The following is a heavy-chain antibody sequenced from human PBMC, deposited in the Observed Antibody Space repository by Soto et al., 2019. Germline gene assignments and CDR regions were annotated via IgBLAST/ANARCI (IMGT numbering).Heavy chain of an antibody. CDR3: ARGDYGSGSYYYYYYYYMDV. CDR2: IIPIFGTA. V-gene: IGHV1-69*13. J-gene: IGHJ6*03. CDR1: GGTFSSYA. D-gene: IGHD3-10*01. Sequence: SVKVSCKASGGTFSSYAISWVRQAPGQGLEWMGGIIPIFGTANYAQKFQGRVTITADESTSTAYMELSSLRSEDTAVYYFARGDYGSGSYYYYYYYYMDVWGKGTTVTVSS.